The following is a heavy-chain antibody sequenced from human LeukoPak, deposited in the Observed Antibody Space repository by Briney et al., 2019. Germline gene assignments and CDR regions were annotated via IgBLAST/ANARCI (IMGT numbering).Heavy chain of an antibody. J-gene: IGHJ4*02. CDR2: IIPIFGTA. Sequence: SVKVSCKASGGTFSSYAISWVRQAPGQGLEWMGGIIPIFGTATYAQKFQGRVTITTDESTSTAYMELSSLRSEDTAVYYCARARLGDGSSGTPGYWGQGTLVTVSS. CDR1: GGTFSSYA. CDR3: ARARLGDGSSGTPGY. D-gene: IGHD6-19*01. V-gene: IGHV1-69*05.